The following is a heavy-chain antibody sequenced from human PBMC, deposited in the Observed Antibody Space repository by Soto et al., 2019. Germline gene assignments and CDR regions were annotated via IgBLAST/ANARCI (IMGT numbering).Heavy chain of an antibody. V-gene: IGHV1-18*01. CDR2: ISAYNGNT. J-gene: IGHJ6*02. Sequence: QVQLVQSGAEVKKPGASVKVSCKASGYTFTSYGISWVRQAPGQGLEWMGWISAYNGNTNYAQKLQGRVTMTTDTSXSXXYMELRSLRSDDTAVYYCARDTPHRLTHYYYGMDVWGQGTTVTVSS. D-gene: IGHD3-9*01. CDR3: ARDTPHRLTHYYYGMDV. CDR1: GYTFTSYG.